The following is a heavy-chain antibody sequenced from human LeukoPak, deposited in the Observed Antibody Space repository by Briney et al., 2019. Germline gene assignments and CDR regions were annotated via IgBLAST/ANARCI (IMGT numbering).Heavy chain of an antibody. CDR2: IYHSGST. Sequence: SETLSLTCAVSGYSISSGYYWGWIRQPPGKGLEWIGSIYHSGSTYYNPSLKSRVTISVDTSKNQFSLKLSSVTAADTAAYYCARELDYWGQGSLVTVSS. J-gene: IGHJ4*02. CDR3: ARELDY. CDR1: GYSISSGYY. V-gene: IGHV4-38-2*02.